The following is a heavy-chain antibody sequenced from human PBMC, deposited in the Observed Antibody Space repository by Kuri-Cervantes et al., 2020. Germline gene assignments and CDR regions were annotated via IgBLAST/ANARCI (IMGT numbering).Heavy chain of an antibody. CDR1: GYTFTSYG. Sequence: ASVKVSCKASGYTFTSYGISWVRQAPGQGLEWMGWISAYNGNTNYAQKLQGRVTMTTDTSTSTAYMELRSLRSDDTAVYYCARGDRASMRPTSDWFDPWGQGTLVTVSS. V-gene: IGHV1-18*01. CDR2: ISAYNGNT. D-gene: IGHD2-8*01. J-gene: IGHJ5*02. CDR3: ARGDRASMRPTSDWFDP.